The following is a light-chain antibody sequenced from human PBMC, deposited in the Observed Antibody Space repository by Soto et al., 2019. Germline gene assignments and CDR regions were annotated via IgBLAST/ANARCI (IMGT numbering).Light chain of an antibody. J-gene: IGKJ1*01. CDR1: QTINNW. CDR3: QHYNSYPWT. CDR2: HAS. V-gene: IGKV1-5*01. Sequence: DIQMTQSPSTLSASIGDRVTITCRASQTINNWLAWYQQKPGKAPNLLIYHASNLETGVPSRFSGSAFGTEFTLPISSRQPDDFATYYCQHYNSYPWTFGQGTKVEIK.